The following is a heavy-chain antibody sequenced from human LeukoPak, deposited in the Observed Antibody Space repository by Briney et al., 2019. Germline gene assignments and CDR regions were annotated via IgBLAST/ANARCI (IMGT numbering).Heavy chain of an antibody. J-gene: IGHJ4*02. CDR3: ARMDEGSFDC. Sequence: PSETLSLTCTVSGDSISSYYGSWIRQPPGKGLEWIGYIYYSGSTNYNPSLKSRVTISVDTSKNQFSLKLSSVTAADTAVYYCARMDEGSFDCWGQGTLVTVSS. D-gene: IGHD2-2*03. V-gene: IGHV4-59*08. CDR2: IYYSGST. CDR1: GDSISSYY.